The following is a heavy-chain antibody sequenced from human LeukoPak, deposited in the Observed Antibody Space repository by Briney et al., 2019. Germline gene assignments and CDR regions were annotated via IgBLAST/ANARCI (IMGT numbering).Heavy chain of an antibody. CDR2: IHTSGST. J-gene: IGHJ4*02. V-gene: IGHV4-4*07. D-gene: IGHD3-22*01. CDR3: ARDPGSGYFQGY. CDR1: GVSISSYY. Sequence: SETLSLTCTVSGVSISSYYWSWIRQPAGKGLEWIGRIHTSGSTKYNPPLMSRVTMSVDTSKNQFSLKVSSVTAADTAVYYCARDPGSGYFQGYWGQGTLVTVSS.